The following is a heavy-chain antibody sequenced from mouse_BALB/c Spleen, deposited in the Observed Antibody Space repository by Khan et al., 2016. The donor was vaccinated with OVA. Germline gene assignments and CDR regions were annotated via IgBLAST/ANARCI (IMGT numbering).Heavy chain of an antibody. CDR2: ISYGGST. CDR1: GYSITSDYA. Sequence: EVQLQESGPGLVKPSQSLSLTCTVTGYSITSDYAWDWIRQFPGNKLEWMGYISYGGSTSYNPSFKSRFSFSRDLSKNQFFLQLNSVTTEDTATYYCARKNYDGYAMDYWGQGTSVTVSS. J-gene: IGHJ4*01. CDR3: ARKNYDGYAMDY. V-gene: IGHV3-2*02. D-gene: IGHD2-4*01.